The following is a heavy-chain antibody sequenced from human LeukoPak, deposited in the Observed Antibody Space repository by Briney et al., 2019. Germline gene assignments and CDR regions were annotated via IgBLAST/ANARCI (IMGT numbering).Heavy chain of an antibody. CDR3: AELGITMIGGV. J-gene: IGHJ6*04. D-gene: IGHD3-10*02. CDR1: GVTFGDYG. CDR2: IKQDGSDK. V-gene: IGHV3-7*01. Sequence: GGSLRLSCAASGVTFGDYGMSWVRQAPGKGLEWVANIKQDGSDKYYVDSVKGRFTISRDNAKNSLYLQMNSLRAEDTAVYYCAELGITMIGGVWGKGTTVTISS.